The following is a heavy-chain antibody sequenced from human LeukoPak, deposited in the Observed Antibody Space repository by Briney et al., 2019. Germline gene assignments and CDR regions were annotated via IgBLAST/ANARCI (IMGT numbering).Heavy chain of an antibody. V-gene: IGHV1-69*13. CDR1: GGTFSSYA. CDR3: ASRGSKQGGY. D-gene: IGHD3-10*01. Sequence: SVKVSCKASGGTFSSYAISWVRQAPGQGLEWMGGIIPIFGTANYAQKFQGRVTITADESTSTAYMELSSLRAEDTAVYYCASRGSKQGGYWGQGTLVTVSS. CDR2: IIPIFGTA. J-gene: IGHJ4*02.